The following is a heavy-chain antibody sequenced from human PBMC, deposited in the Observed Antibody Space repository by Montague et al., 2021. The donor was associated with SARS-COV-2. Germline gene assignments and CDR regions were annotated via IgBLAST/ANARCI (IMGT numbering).Heavy chain of an antibody. CDR2: ISSSSSTI. V-gene: IGHV3-48*04. Sequence: SLRLSCAASGFTFSSYSMNWVRQAPGKGLEWVSYISSSSSTIYYADSVKGRFTISRDNAKNSLYLQMNSLGAEDTAVYYCAREVGSGIDPWGQGTLVTVSS. CDR1: GFTFSSYS. J-gene: IGHJ5*02. D-gene: IGHD1-26*01. CDR3: AREVGSGIDP.